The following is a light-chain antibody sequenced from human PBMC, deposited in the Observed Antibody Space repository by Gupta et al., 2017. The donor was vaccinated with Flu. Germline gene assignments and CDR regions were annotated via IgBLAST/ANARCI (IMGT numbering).Light chain of an antibody. J-gene: IGLJ1*01. V-gene: IGLV3-9*01. CDR3: QVWDRSTYV. CDR1: NIGIKH. CDR2: RDT. Sequence: SYDLTQPLSVSVALGQTAKIPCGADNIGIKHVHWYQQKPGQAPVLVIYRDTNRPSGIPERFSGSHSGNTATLTISRAQAGDEAAYYCQVWDRSTYVFGAGTKVTVL.